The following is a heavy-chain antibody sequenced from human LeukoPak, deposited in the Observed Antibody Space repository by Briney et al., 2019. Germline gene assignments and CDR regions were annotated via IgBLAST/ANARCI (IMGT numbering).Heavy chain of an antibody. CDR2: ISSSGSTI. CDR1: GFTFSDYT. J-gene: IGHJ4*02. Sequence: GGSLRLSCATSGFTFSDYTMNWVRQAPGKGLEWVSYISSSGSTIYYADSVKGRFTISRDNAKNSLYLQMNSLRAEDTAVYYCARESFDSSGHYDYWGQGTLVTVSS. CDR3: ARESFDSSGHYDY. D-gene: IGHD3-22*01. V-gene: IGHV3-48*04.